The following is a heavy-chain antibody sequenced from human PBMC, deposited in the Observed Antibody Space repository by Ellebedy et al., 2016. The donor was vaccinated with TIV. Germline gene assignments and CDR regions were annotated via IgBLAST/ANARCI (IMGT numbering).Heavy chain of an antibody. CDR3: AKGSFPFGDKSDRIYSFQY. V-gene: IGHV3-53*04. Sequence: GESLKISCTASGFIVSTNHMSLVRQAAGKGLEWVGGYTNYADSVKGRFTISTHNSRNTLYLQMTNLRTEDTAVYYCAKGSFPFGDKSDRIYSFQYWGQGTLVTVSS. CDR1: GFIVSTNH. CDR2: GGYT. J-gene: IGHJ4*02. D-gene: IGHD3-10*01.